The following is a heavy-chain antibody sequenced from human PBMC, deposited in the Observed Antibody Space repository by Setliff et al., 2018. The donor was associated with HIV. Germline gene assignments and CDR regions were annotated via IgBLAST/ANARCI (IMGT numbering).Heavy chain of an antibody. V-gene: IGHV4-31*03. CDR3: ARGGLGVVTSFDS. CDR1: GGSISSGGYY. Sequence: SETLSLTCTVSGGSISSGGYYWSWIRQHPGKGLEWIGYIHYSGNTYNNPSLNSRISISVDMSKNKFSLKLSSLTAADTAVYYCARGGLGVVTSFDSWGPGTMVTVSS. D-gene: IGHD3-3*01. J-gene: IGHJ4*02. CDR2: IHYSGNT.